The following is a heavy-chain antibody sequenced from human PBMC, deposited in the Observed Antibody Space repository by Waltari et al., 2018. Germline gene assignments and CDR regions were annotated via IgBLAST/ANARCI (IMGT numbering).Heavy chain of an antibody. V-gene: IGHV1-69*12. CDR2: IIPMFGIP. CDR3: ARHELGISQYYYNMYV. J-gene: IGHJ6*03. Sequence: VPLVQSGGAVKQPGSSVKVSCKAPGASFGGYCLGWVRQAPGQGLEWMGVIIPMFGIPEYSQKFQDRLTITADESTNTAYMELSSLRSEDTAIYYCARHELGISQYYYNMYVWGRGTTVTISS. D-gene: IGHD7-27*01. CDR1: GASFGGYC.